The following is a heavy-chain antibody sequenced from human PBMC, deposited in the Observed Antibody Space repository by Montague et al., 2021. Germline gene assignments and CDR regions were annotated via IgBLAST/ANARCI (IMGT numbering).Heavy chain of an antibody. V-gene: IGHV4-59*08. Sequence: SETLSLTCTVSSGSIFHAHWSWVRQPPGKGLEWLGSMFYGGATSNNPSLKSRVTMSIDTSTNQFSLKLSFVTAAVTAVYYCAKADYFVSGTSYKGFDPWGQGILVTVSA. D-gene: IGHD3-10*01. CDR1: SGSIFHAH. CDR3: AKADYFVSGTSYKGFDP. CDR2: MFYGGAT. J-gene: IGHJ5*02.